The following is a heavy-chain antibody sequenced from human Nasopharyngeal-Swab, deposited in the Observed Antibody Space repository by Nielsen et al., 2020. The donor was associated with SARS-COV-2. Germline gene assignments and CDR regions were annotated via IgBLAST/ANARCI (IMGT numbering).Heavy chain of an antibody. D-gene: IGHD5-18*01. Sequence: GESLKISCAASGLTFSGYWMSWVRQAPGKGLEWVANIKESGSEKYYVDSVKGRFTISRDNAKNSLYLQMSSLRVEDTAVYYCATARAYNYGPSFDYWGQGTLVTVSS. CDR1: GLTFSGYW. CDR3: ATARAYNYGPSFDY. J-gene: IGHJ4*02. CDR2: IKESGSEK. V-gene: IGHV3-7*03.